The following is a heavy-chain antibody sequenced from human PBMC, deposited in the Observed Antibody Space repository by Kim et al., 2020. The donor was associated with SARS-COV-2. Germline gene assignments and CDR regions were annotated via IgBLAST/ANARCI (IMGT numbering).Heavy chain of an antibody. CDR2: IYTSGST. D-gene: IGHD3-10*01. J-gene: IGHJ6*02. V-gene: IGHV4-61*02. CDR1: GGSISSGSYY. CDR3: ARERGNVPPRVITMVRGVIITEANVDGMDV. Sequence: SETLSLTCTVSGGSISSGSYYWSWIRQPAGKGLEWIGRIYTSGSTNYNPSLKSRVTISVDTSKNQFSLKLSSVTAADTAVYYCARERGNVPPRVITMVRGVIITEANVDGMDVWGQGTTVTVSS.